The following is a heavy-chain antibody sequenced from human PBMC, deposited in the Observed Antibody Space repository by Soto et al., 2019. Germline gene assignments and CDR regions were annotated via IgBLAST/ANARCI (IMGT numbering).Heavy chain of an antibody. CDR2: INADNGHT. Sequence: QVQLVQSGAEVKKPGASVKVSCKASGYTFTTYAIHWVRQAPGQRPEWMGWINADNGHTRYSQKSQGRVTITRDTSATTAYMELSSLRSDDTAVYYCATDPHYYDTTGYCLDNWGQGTLVTVSS. CDR3: ATDPHYYDTTGYCLDN. J-gene: IGHJ4*02. CDR1: GYTFTTYA. D-gene: IGHD3-22*01. V-gene: IGHV1-3*01.